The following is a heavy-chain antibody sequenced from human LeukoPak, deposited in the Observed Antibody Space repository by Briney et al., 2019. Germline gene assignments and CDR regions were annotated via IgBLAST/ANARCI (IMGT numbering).Heavy chain of an antibody. Sequence: GGSLRLSCAASGFTFSSYAMSWVRQAPGKGLEWVSAISGSGGSTYYADSVKGRFTISRDNSKNTLYLQMNSLRAEDTAVYYCAKDRVWGSGPEYFQHWGQGTLVTVSS. CDR3: AKDRVWGSGPEYFQH. V-gene: IGHV3-23*01. J-gene: IGHJ1*01. CDR2: ISGSGGST. CDR1: GFTFSSYA. D-gene: IGHD7-27*01.